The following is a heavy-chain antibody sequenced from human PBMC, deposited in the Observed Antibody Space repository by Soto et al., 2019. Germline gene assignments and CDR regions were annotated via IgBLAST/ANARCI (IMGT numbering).Heavy chain of an antibody. CDR3: AKVGGTSQPPIPVDY. D-gene: IGHD2-2*02. CDR2: ISHDGSQR. CDR1: EFTFRNYP. Sequence: PGGSLRLSCVASEFTFRNYPMTWVRQTPGEGLDWVATISHDGSQRYHADSVKGRFTISRDNSKNTLYLQMNSLRAEDTAVYYCAKVGGTSQPPIPVDYWGQGTLVTVSS. J-gene: IGHJ4*02. V-gene: IGHV3-23*01.